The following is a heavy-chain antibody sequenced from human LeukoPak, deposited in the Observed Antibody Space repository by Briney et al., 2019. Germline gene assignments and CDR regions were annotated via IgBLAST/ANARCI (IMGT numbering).Heavy chain of an antibody. D-gene: IGHD1-26*01. CDR1: GGSISSGGYY. J-gene: IGHJ4*02. V-gene: IGHV4-31*03. CDR3: ARVRGGTYVRY. Sequence: PSETLSLTCTISGGSISSGGYYWSWIRQHPEKGLEWIGYIYYSGITYYNPSLKSRVTISINTSKNQFSLKLSSVTAADTAVYYCARVRGGTYVRYWGQGTLVTVSS. CDR2: IYYSGIT.